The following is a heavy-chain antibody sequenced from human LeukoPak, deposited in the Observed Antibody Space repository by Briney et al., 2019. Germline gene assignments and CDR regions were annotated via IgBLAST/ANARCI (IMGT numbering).Heavy chain of an antibody. V-gene: IGHV1-2*02. CDR2: INPNSGGT. CDR1: GYTFTGYY. CDR3: ARVVEMATIGPFFDY. J-gene: IGHJ4*02. Sequence: ASVKVSCKASGYTFTGYYMHWVRQAPGQGLEWMGWINPNSGGTNYAQKFQGRVTMTRDTSISTAYMELSRLRSDDTAVYYCARVVEMATIGPFFDYWGQGTLVTVSS. D-gene: IGHD5-24*01.